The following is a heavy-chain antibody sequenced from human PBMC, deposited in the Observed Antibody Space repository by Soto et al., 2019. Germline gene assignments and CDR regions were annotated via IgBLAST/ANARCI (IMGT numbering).Heavy chain of an antibody. V-gene: IGHV3-48*01. CDR2: ISSSSSTK. Sequence: EVQVVESGGGLVQPGGSLRLSCADSGFTFSSCSMNWVRQAPGKGLEWVSYISSSSSTKFYADSVKGRFTISRDNARNSLSLQMNSLRAEYTAVYYCARDIDGGGQGTLVTVSS. CDR1: GFTFSSCS. D-gene: IGHD2-15*01. J-gene: IGHJ4*02. CDR3: ARDIDG.